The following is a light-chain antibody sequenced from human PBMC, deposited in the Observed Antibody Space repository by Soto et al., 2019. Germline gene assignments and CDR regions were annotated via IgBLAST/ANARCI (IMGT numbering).Light chain of an antibody. CDR2: DVS. J-gene: IGLJ1*01. CDR3: NSYTTSSTRFV. V-gene: IGLV2-14*03. Sequence: QSALTQPASVSGSPGQSITISCTGTSSDVGGYNYVSWYQQHSGKAPKLMIYDVSNRPSGVSNRFSGSKSGNTASLTISGLQAEDEADYYCNSYTTSSTRFVSGTGTKLTVL. CDR1: SSDVGGYNY.